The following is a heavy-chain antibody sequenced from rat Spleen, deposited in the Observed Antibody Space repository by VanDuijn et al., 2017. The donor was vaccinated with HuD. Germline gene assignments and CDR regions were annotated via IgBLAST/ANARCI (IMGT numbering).Heavy chain of an antibody. CDR1: GFTFSDYN. J-gene: IGHJ2*01. D-gene: IGHD1-11*01. CDR2: ISYDGSST. CDR3: ARHALNYGGYRG. Sequence: EVQLVESGGGLVQPGRSLKLSCAASGFTFSDYNMAWVRQAPKKGLEWVATISYDGSSTYYGDSVKGRFTIARDNAKSTLYLQMNSLRSEDTATYYCARHALNYGGYRGWGQGVMVTVSS. V-gene: IGHV5-22*01.